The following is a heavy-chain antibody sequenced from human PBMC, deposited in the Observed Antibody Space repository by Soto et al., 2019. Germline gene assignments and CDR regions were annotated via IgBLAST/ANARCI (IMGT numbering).Heavy chain of an antibody. J-gene: IGHJ6*02. Sequence: ASVKVSCKASGYTFTSYYMHWVRQAPGQGLEWMGIINPSGGSTSYAQKFQGRVTMTRDTSTSTVYMELSSLRSEDTAVYYCARETRWLNTAMVPTPLYGKDVWGQGTTVTVSS. CDR3: ARETRWLNTAMVPTPLYGKDV. CDR2: INPSGGST. D-gene: IGHD5-18*01. CDR1: GYTFTSYY. V-gene: IGHV1-46*01.